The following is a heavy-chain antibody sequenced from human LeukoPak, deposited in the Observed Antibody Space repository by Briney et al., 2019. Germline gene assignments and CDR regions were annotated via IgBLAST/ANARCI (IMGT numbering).Heavy chain of an antibody. CDR3: AKVMMGGYNYGLPFDY. Sequence: GGSLRLSCAASGFTFSSYGMSWVRQAPGKGLEWVSAISGSGDRTYYADSVKGRFTISRDNSKNTLYLQMNSLRAEDTAVYYCAKVMMGGYNYGLPFDYWGQGTLVTVSS. CDR2: ISGSGDRT. J-gene: IGHJ4*02. CDR1: GFTFSSYG. V-gene: IGHV3-23*01. D-gene: IGHD5-18*01.